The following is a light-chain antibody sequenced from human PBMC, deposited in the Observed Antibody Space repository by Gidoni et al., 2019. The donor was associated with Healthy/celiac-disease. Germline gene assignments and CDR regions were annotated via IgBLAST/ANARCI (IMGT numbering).Light chain of an antibody. CDR3: QQSYSTLT. V-gene: IGKV1-39*01. CDR1: QSISSY. Sequence: DIQMTQSPSSLSASVGDRVTITCRASQSISSYLNWYQQKPGKAPMLLIYAASSLQSGVPSRFSGSGSGTDFTLTISSLQPEDFATYYCQQSYSTLTFGPGTKVEIK. J-gene: IGKJ3*01. CDR2: AAS.